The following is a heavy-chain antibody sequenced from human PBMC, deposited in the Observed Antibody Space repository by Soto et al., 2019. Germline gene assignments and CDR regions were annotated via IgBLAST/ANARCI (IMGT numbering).Heavy chain of an antibody. CDR3: ARDTYYDSSGDGNWFDP. J-gene: IGHJ5*02. CDR1: GGSISSGGYY. CDR2: IYYSGST. Sequence: QVQLQESGPGLVKPSQTLSLTCTVSGGSISSGGYYWSWIRQHPGKGLEWIGYIYYSGSTYYNPSLKGSVTISVDTSKNQFSLKLSSVTAADTAVYYCARDTYYDSSGDGNWFDPWGQGTLVTVSS. V-gene: IGHV4-31*03. D-gene: IGHD3-22*01.